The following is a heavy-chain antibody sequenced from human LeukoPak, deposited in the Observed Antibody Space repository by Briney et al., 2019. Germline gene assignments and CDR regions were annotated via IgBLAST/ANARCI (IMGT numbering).Heavy chain of an antibody. Sequence: KASETLSLTCAVSGGSISSYYWSWIRQPPGKGLEWIGYIYYNGSTNYNPSLKSRVTISVDTSKNQFSLKLLSVTAADTAVYYCARGMQQLYPFDSWGRGTLVTVSS. CDR2: IYYNGST. CDR3: ARGMQQLYPFDS. V-gene: IGHV4-59*01. D-gene: IGHD6-13*01. J-gene: IGHJ4*02. CDR1: GGSISSYY.